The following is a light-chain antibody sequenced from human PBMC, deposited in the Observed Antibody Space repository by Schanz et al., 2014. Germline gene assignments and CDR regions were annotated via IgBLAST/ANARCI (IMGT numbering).Light chain of an antibody. CDR3: QHAWT. V-gene: IGKV1-5*01. CDR1: QSVSSW. J-gene: IGKJ1*01. Sequence: DTQMIQSPSTLSASVGDRVTIACRASQSVSSWLAWYQQRPGKAPKLLIYLASTLDTGVPSRFSGSGSGTEFTLTIDSLQPDDFATYYCQHAWTFGQGTKVEMK. CDR2: LAS.